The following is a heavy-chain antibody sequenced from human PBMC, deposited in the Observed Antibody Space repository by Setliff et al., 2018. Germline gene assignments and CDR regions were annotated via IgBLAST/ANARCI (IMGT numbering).Heavy chain of an antibody. Sequence: ASVKVSCKASGYTFTGYYMHWVRQAPGQGLEWMGWINPNSGGTNYAQKFQGRVTMTRDTSISTAYMELSSLRSEDTAVYYCATGSSRGYSGYPRPYGMDVWGQGTTVTSP. CDR3: ATGSSRGYSGYPRPYGMDV. D-gene: IGHD5-12*01. J-gene: IGHJ6*02. CDR2: INPNSGGT. CDR1: GYTFTGYY. V-gene: IGHV1-2*02.